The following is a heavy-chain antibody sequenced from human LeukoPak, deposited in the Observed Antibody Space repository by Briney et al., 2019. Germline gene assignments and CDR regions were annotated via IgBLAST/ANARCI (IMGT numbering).Heavy chain of an antibody. D-gene: IGHD2-21*01. CDR2: ISGSGVGT. J-gene: IGHJ3*02. CDR3: AKDQVISGSEASDI. Sequence: GGSRRLSCAASGFTFSSYTMNWVRQAPGKGLEWVSAISGSGVGTYYADSVKGRFTISRDNSWNTLYLQMSSLRAEDTAVYYCAKDQVISGSEASDIWGQGTMVTVSS. CDR1: GFTFSSYT. V-gene: IGHV3-23*01.